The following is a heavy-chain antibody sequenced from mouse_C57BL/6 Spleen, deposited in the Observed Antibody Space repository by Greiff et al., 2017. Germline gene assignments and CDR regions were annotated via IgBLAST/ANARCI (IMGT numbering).Heavy chain of an antibody. J-gene: IGHJ3*01. Sequence: VQLQQPGAELVRPGSSVKLSCKASGYTFTSYWMHWVKQRPIQGLEWIGNIDPSDSETHYNQKFKVKATLTVDKSSSTAYMQLSSLTSEDSAVYYCARDSSGYRFAYWGQGTLVTVSA. CDR2: IDPSDSET. CDR3: ARDSSGYRFAY. CDR1: GYTFTSYW. D-gene: IGHD3-2*02. V-gene: IGHV1-52*01.